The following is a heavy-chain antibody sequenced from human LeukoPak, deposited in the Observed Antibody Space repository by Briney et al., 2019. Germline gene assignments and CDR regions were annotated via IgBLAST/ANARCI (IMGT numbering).Heavy chain of an antibody. CDR1: GFTFSSQA. J-gene: IGHJ4*02. Sequence: PGGSLRLSCAASGFTFSSQATSWVRQAPGKGLDWVSSISGSGDSTYYADSVKGRFTISRDNSKNTLYLHMNSLRAEDTAVYYCAKLIAVADSDDYWGQGTLVTVSS. CDR3: AKLIAVADSDDY. CDR2: ISGSGDST. V-gene: IGHV3-23*01. D-gene: IGHD6-19*01.